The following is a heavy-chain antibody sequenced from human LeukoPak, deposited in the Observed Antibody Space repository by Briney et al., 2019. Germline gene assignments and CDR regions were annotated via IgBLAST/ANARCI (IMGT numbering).Heavy chain of an antibody. V-gene: IGHV4-59*01. J-gene: IGHJ3*02. CDR1: GVSISSYY. CDR3: ARVHSGTVWAFDI. Sequence: SETLSLTCTVSGVSISSYYWSWIRQPPGKGLEWSGYIYYSGSTNYNPSLKSRVTISVDTSKNQFSLKLTSVTAADTAVYYCARVHSGTVWAFDIWGQGTMVTVSS. D-gene: IGHD1-26*01. CDR2: IYYSGST.